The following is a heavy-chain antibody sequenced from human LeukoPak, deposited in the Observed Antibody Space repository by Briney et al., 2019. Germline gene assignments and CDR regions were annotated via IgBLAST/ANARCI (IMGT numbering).Heavy chain of an antibody. CDR2: IGPKSGDT. D-gene: IGHD7-27*01. Sequence: ASVKVSCKASGYTLTDYFIHWVRQAPGQGLEWMGWIGPKSGDTSYSQKFQGRVTVTRDTSISTAYMELSRLTSDDTAVYYCGRNRLGKALNIWGQGTMVTVSS. J-gene: IGHJ3*02. V-gene: IGHV1-2*02. CDR1: GYTLTDYF. CDR3: GRNRLGKALNI.